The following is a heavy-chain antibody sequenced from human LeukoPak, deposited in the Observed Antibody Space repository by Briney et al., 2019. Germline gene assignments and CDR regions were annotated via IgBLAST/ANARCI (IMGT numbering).Heavy chain of an antibody. CDR3: SRDHGATGTTGFDP. Sequence: GASVKVSCKASGDSFSGYFMHWVRQAPGQGLGWMGRITPDSGDTKYPQKFQGRVTLTRDTSIKTASMELSGLRSDDTAIYYCSRDHGATGTTGFDPWGQGTLVIVSS. D-gene: IGHD1-1*01. V-gene: IGHV1-2*06. CDR1: GDSFSGYF. J-gene: IGHJ5*02. CDR2: ITPDSGDT.